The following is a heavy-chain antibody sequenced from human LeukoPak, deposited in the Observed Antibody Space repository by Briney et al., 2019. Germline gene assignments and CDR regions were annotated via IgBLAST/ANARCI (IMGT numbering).Heavy chain of an antibody. CDR1: GFTFSSYA. V-gene: IGHV3-48*01. CDR2: ISSSSGTI. Sequence: GGSLRLSCAASGFTFSSYAMSWVRQAPGKGLEWVSYISSSSGTIYYADSVKGRFTISRDNAKNSLYLQMNSLRAEDTAVYYCAKHFYYYDSSGYYYGDYYYYGMDVWGQGTTVTVSS. D-gene: IGHD3-22*01. J-gene: IGHJ6*02. CDR3: AKHFYYYDSSGYYYGDYYYYGMDV.